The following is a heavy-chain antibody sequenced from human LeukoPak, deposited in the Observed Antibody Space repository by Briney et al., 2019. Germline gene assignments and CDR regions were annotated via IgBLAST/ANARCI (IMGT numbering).Heavy chain of an antibody. J-gene: IGHJ4*02. CDR2: ISYDGSNK. V-gene: IGHV3-30*18. D-gene: IGHD4-17*01. CDR1: GFTFSSYG. Sequence: PGRSLRLSCAASGFTFSSYGMHWVRQAPGKGLEWVAVISYDGSNKYYADSVKGRFTISRDNSKNTLYLQMNSLRAEDTAVYYCAKLRFYTVTTIPFDYWGQGTLVTVSS. CDR3: AKLRFYTVTTIPFDY.